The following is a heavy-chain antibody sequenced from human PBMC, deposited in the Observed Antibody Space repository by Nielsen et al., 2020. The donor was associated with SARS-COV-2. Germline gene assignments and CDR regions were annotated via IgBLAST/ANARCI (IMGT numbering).Heavy chain of an antibody. V-gene: IGHV3-9*01. D-gene: IGHD6-19*01. CDR2: ISWNSGSI. Sequence: SLKISCAASGFTFDDYAMHWVRQAPGKGLEWVSGISWNSGSIGYADSVKGRFTISRDNAKNSLYLQMNSLRAEDTAFYYCAREIGDSSGGFDYWGQGTLVTVSS. CDR1: GFTFDDYA. CDR3: AREIGDSSGGFDY. J-gene: IGHJ4*02.